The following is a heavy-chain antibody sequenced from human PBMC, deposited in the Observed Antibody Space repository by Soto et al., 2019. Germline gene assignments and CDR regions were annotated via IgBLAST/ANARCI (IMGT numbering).Heavy chain of an antibody. CDR3: AIHTGSGSYDFVDS. D-gene: IGHD1-26*01. J-gene: IGHJ5*01. CDR1: GGSISSSSYY. Sequence: PSETLSLTCTVSGGSISSSSYYWGWIRQPPGKGLEWIGSIYYSGSTYYNPSLKSRVTISVDTSKNQFSLKLSSVTAADTAVYYCAIHTGSGSYDFVDSWGQGTLVTVSS. CDR2: IYYSGST. V-gene: IGHV4-39*01.